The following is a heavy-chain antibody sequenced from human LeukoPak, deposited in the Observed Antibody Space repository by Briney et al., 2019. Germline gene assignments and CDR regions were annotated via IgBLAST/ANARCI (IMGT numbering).Heavy chain of an antibody. J-gene: IGHJ4*02. Sequence: SETLSLTCTVSGGSISSYYWSWIRQPPGKGLEWIGYIYYSGSTNYNPSLKSRVTISVDTSKNQFSLKLSSVTAADTAVYFCARVDYDGSGYNFDYWGQRTLVTVSS. D-gene: IGHD3-22*01. V-gene: IGHV4-59*01. CDR1: GGSISSYY. CDR3: ARVDYDGSGYNFDY. CDR2: IYYSGST.